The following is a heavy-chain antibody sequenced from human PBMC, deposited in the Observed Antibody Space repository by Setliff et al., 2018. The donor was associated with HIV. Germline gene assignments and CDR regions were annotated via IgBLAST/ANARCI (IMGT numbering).Heavy chain of an antibody. CDR2: IYYSGST. V-gene: IGHV4-39*07. J-gene: IGHJ4*02. Sequence: SETLSLTCTVSGGSMSSSSYYWGWIRQPPGKGLEWIGSIYYSGSTYYNPSLKSRVTISVDTSKNQFSLKLSSVTAADTAVYYCARGATREFIVGATIFDYWGQGTLVTVS. CDR1: GGSMSSSSYY. D-gene: IGHD1-26*01. CDR3: ARGATREFIVGATIFDY.